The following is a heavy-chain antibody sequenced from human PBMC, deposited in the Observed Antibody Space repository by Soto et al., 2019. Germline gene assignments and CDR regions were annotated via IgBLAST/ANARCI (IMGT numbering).Heavy chain of an antibody. CDR3: AKVEKDDFWSGYYTPPTYFDY. D-gene: IGHD3-3*01. V-gene: IGHV3-23*01. CDR2: ISGSGGST. CDR1: GFTFSSYA. J-gene: IGHJ4*02. Sequence: GGSLRLSCAASGFTFSSYAMSWVRQAPGKGLEWVSAISGSGGSTYYADSVKGRFTISRDNSKNTLYLQMNSLRAEDTAVYYCAKVEKDDFWSGYYTPPTYFDYWGQGTLVTVSS.